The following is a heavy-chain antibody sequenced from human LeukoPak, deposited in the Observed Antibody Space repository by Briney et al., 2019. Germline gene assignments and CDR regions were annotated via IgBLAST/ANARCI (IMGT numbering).Heavy chain of an antibody. D-gene: IGHD6-19*01. V-gene: IGHV3-30*04. CDR3: ARVESYSSGPSFDY. CDR2: ISYDGSKK. CDR1: GFTFSSYA. Sequence: PGRSLRLSCAASGFTFSSYAMHWVRQAPGKGLEWVAVISYDGSKKYYADSVKGRFTISRDNSKNTLYLQMNSLRAEDTAVYYCARVESYSSGPSFDYWGQGTLVTVSS. J-gene: IGHJ4*02.